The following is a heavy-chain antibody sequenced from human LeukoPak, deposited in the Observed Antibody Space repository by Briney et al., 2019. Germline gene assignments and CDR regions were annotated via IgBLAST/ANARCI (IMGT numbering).Heavy chain of an antibody. J-gene: IGHJ6*03. Sequence: GGSLRLSCAASGFTFSNYGMNWVRQAPGKGLEWVSSISSSSSYIYYADSVKGRFTISRDNAKNSLYLQMNSLRAEDTAVYYCAKSSGWNYYYYYMDVWGKGTTVVASS. D-gene: IGHD6-19*01. V-gene: IGHV3-21*01. CDR1: GFTFSNYG. CDR3: AKSSGWNYYYYYMDV. CDR2: ISSSSSYI.